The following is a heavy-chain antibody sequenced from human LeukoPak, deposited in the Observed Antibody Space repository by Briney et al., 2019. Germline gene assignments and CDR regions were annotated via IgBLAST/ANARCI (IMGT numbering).Heavy chain of an antibody. D-gene: IGHD3-9*01. CDR3: ARVVLRYFDWLGDFDY. CDR1: GGSISSYY. J-gene: IGHJ4*02. CDR2: IYYSGST. Sequence: SETLSLTCTVSGGSISSYYWSWIRQPPGKGLEWIGYIYYSGSTNYNPSLKSRVTISVDTSKNQFSLKLSSVTAADTAVYYCARVVLRYFDWLGDFDYWAREPWSPSPQ. V-gene: IGHV4-59*12.